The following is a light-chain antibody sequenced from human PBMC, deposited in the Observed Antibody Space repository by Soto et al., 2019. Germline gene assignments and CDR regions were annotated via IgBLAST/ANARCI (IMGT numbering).Light chain of an antibody. Sequence: DIHMTQSPSHVSASVGHLVSITCRASQDIRSWLAWYQQRQGKAPKLLIYAATILQSGVPSRLRGSGYGTAFTITISNLKTEDFASYFCQQANSSPLTFGGGTQVDIK. CDR2: AAT. J-gene: IGKJ4*01. V-gene: IGKV1-12*01. CDR3: QQANSSPLT. CDR1: QDIRSW.